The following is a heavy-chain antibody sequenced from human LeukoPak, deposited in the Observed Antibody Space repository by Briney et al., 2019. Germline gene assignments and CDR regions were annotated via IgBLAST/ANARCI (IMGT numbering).Heavy chain of an antibody. CDR1: GFTFSSYE. D-gene: IGHD3-10*02. V-gene: IGHV3-48*03. J-gene: IGHJ6*04. Sequence: GGSLRLSCAASGFTFSSYEMNWVRQAPGKGLEWVSYISSSDSTIYYADSVKGRFTISRDNAKNSLYLQMNSLRAEDTAVYYCAELGITMIGGVWGKGATVTISS. CDR3: AELGITMIGGV. CDR2: ISSSDSTI.